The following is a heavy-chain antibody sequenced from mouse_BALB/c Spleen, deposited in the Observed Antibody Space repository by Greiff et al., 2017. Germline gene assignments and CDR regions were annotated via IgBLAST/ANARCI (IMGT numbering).Heavy chain of an antibody. D-gene: IGHD2-1*01. V-gene: IGHV1S137*01. CDR3: ARDGNTGALFDY. CDR1: GYTFTDYA. CDR2: ISTYYGDA. Sequence: VQLQESGAELVRPGVSVKISCKGSGYTFTDYAMHWVKQSHAKSLEWIGVISTYYGDASYNQKFKGKATMTVDKSSSTAYMELARLTSEDSAIYYCARDGNTGALFDYWGQGTTLTVSS. J-gene: IGHJ2*01.